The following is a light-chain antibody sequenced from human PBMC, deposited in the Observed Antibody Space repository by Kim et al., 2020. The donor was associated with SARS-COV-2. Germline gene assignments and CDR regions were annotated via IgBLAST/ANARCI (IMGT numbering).Light chain of an antibody. CDR1: QRTPKW. V-gene: IGKV1-5*03. Sequence: SASVGDRVPITCRDSQRTPKWLAWYQQKPGEAPELLVYQVSTLKGGVPSRFSGSGSGTEFTLTINSLQPDDFATYYCQHYTDYSYTFGQGTKLEI. CDR3: QHYTDYSYT. J-gene: IGKJ2*01. CDR2: QVS.